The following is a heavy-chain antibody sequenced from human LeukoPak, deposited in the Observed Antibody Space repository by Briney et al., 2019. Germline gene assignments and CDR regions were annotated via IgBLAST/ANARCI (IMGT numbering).Heavy chain of an antibody. J-gene: IGHJ4*02. CDR2: ISGSGGST. Sequence: GGSLSLSCAASGFTFSSYAMSWVRQAPGKGLEWVSAISGSGGSTCYADSVKGRFTISRDNAKNSLYLQMNSLRAEDTAVYYCARDRGNYDFWSGYYYFDYWGQGTLVTVSS. V-gene: IGHV3-23*01. CDR1: GFTFSSYA. CDR3: ARDRGNYDFWSGYYYFDY. D-gene: IGHD3-3*01.